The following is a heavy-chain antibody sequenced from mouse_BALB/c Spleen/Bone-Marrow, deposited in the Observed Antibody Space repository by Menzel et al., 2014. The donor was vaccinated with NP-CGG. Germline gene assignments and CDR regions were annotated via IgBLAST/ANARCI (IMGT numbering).Heavy chain of an antibody. Sequence: EVKLQESGGGLVQPGGSLRLSCATSGFTFTDYYMSWVRQPPGKALEWLGFIRNKASGYTTEYSASVKGRFTISRDNSQSILYLQMNTLRAEDSATYYCARDRNYGSSWYFDVWGAGTTVTVSS. CDR1: GFTFTDYY. J-gene: IGHJ1*01. CDR3: ARDRNYGSSWYFDV. D-gene: IGHD1-1*01. V-gene: IGHV7-3*02. CDR2: IRNKASGYTT.